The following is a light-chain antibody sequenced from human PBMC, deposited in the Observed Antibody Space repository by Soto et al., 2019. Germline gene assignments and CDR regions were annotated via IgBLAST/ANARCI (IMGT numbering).Light chain of an antibody. Sequence: EIVMTQSPATLSVSPGERATLSCRASQSVSTNLAWYQQKPGQAPRLLIFGASTRATDVPARFSGSGSGTEFTLTISILQSEDFAVYYCLQHNSWTRTFGQGTRLEV. J-gene: IGKJ1*01. CDR2: GAS. CDR1: QSVSTN. V-gene: IGKV3-15*01. CDR3: LQHNSWTRT.